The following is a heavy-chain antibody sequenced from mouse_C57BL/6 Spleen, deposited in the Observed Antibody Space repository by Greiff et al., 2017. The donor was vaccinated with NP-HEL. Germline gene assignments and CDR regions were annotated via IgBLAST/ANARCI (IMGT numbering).Heavy chain of an antibody. Sequence: VHVKQSGPELVKPGASVKISCKASGYSFTDYNMNWVKQSNGKSLEWIGVINPNYGTTSYNQKFKGKATLTVDQSSSTAYMQLNSLTSEDSAVYYCAPNYGSTAWFAYWGQGTLVTVSA. CDR1: GYSFTDYN. D-gene: IGHD1-1*01. V-gene: IGHV1-39*01. J-gene: IGHJ3*01. CDR3: APNYGSTAWFAY. CDR2: INPNYGTT.